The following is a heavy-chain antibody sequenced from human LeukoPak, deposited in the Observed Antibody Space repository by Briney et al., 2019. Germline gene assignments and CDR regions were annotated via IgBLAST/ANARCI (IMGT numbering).Heavy chain of an antibody. CDR1: GYTFTGYY. D-gene: IGHD2-8*02. Sequence: GASVKVSCKASGYTFTGYYMHWVRQAPGQGLEWMGWINPNSGGTNYAQKFQGRVTMTRDTSISTAYMELSRLRSDDTAVYYCARDLVGNRWPSYYYYMDVWGKGTTVTVSS. CDR2: INPNSGGT. CDR3: ARDLVGNRWPSYYYYMDV. V-gene: IGHV1-2*02. J-gene: IGHJ6*03.